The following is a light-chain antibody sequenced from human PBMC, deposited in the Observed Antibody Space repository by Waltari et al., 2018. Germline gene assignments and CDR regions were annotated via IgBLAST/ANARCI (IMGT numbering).Light chain of an antibody. CDR1: QNVKTNY. V-gene: IGKV3-20*01. Sequence: DIVLTQSPAPLSSSSGDRATITCRASQNVKTNYLAWYQQKPGQAPTLLIYGASSRSTGIPYRFICSGSGTEFSLTISSLEPEDFAAYYCQQYDSSPLTFGAGTKVDIK. J-gene: IGKJ3*01. CDR2: GAS. CDR3: QQYDSSPLT.